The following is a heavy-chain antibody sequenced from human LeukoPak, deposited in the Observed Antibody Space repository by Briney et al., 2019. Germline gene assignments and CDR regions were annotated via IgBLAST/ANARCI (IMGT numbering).Heavy chain of an antibody. Sequence: GGSLRLSCAASGFTFSSYWMHWVRQAPGKGLVWVSSISSSSSYIYYADSVKGRFTISRDNAKNSLYLQMNSLRAEDTAVYYCARSLVGAAPFDYWGQGTLVTVSS. CDR3: ARSLVGAAPFDY. CDR2: ISSSSSYI. CDR1: GFTFSSYW. J-gene: IGHJ4*02. V-gene: IGHV3-21*04. D-gene: IGHD2-15*01.